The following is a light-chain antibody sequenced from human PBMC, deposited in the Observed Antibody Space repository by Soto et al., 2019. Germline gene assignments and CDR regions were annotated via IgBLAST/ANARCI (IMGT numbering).Light chain of an antibody. J-gene: IGLJ1*01. V-gene: IGLV7-46*01. CDR3: LLYYSDSDDYV. CDR1: TGAVTSGHY. Sequence: QAVVTQEPSLTVSPGGTVTLTCGSNTGAVTSGHYPYWFQQKPGQAPRTLIYDATSKHSWTPARFSGSLLGGKAALTLSYAQPEDEAEYYCLLYYSDSDDYVIGPGTKLTVL. CDR2: DAT.